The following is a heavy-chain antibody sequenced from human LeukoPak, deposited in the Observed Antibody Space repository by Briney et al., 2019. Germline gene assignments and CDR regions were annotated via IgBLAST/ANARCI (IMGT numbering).Heavy chain of an antibody. CDR2: IYYSGST. Sequence: SETLSLTCTVSGGSISSSSYYWGWIRQPPGKGLGWVGSIYYSGSTYYNPSLKSRVTISVDTSKNQFSLKLSSVTAADTAVYYCARVPAARGYYYYYYMDVWGKGTTVTVSS. J-gene: IGHJ6*03. D-gene: IGHD2-2*01. V-gene: IGHV4-39*01. CDR1: GGSISSSSYY. CDR3: ARVPAARGYYYYYYMDV.